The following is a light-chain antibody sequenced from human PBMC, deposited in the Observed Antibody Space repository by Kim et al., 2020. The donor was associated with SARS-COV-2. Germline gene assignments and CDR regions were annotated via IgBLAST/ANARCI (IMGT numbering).Light chain of an antibody. Sequence: QSVTISCTGTSSDVASYIRVSWYQQPPGTAPKLMIYEVSNRPSGVPDRFSGSKSGNTASLTISGLQAEDEADYYCSSYTSSRIVVFGGGTQLTVL. CDR3: SSYTSSRIVV. CDR2: EVS. CDR1: SSDVASYIR. V-gene: IGLV2-18*02. J-gene: IGLJ2*01.